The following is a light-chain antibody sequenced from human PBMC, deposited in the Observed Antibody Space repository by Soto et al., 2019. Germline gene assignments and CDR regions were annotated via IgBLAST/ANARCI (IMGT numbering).Light chain of an antibody. CDR3: CSYAGSSTVV. CDR1: SSDVGSYNL. V-gene: IGLV2-23*01. J-gene: IGLJ2*01. CDR2: EGS. Sequence: QSALTQPASVSGSPGQSITISCTGTSSDVGSYNLVSWYQQHPGKAPKLMIYEGSKRHSGVSNRFSGSKSGNTASLTISGLQAEDEADYYCCSYAGSSTVVFGGGTK.